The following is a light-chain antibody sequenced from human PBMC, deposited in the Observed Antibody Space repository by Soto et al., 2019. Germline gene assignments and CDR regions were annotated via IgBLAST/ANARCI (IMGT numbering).Light chain of an antibody. CDR3: QQYNNFWR. J-gene: IGKJ1*01. CDR2: DAS. Sequence: IQMTPSPSSLSASVGDRVTITFRASQSLSSRLAWYQQKPGKAPELLIYDASSLKSGVPSRFSGSESGTEFTLTISSLQPDDFGTYYCQQYNNFWRSGQRTKADIK. CDR1: QSLSSR. V-gene: IGKV1-5*01.